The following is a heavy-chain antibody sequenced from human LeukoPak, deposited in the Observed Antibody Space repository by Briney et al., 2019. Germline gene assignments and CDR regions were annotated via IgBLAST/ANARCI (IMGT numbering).Heavy chain of an antibody. Sequence: SETLSLTCTVSGYSISSGYYWGWIRQPPGKGLEWIGSIYHSGRTFYNPSLKSRVTISIHTSKNQFSLKLSSVTAADTAVYYCARDRGDTNNWFSDFDLWGQGTLVTVSS. J-gene: IGHJ4*02. CDR3: ARDRGDTNNWFSDFDL. CDR1: GYSISSGYY. D-gene: IGHD1-1*01. CDR2: IYHSGRT. V-gene: IGHV4-38-2*02.